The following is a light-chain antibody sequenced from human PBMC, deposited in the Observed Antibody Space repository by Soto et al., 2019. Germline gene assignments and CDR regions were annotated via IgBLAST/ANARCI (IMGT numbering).Light chain of an antibody. CDR1: SSDVGGYNY. CDR2: EVS. J-gene: IGLJ3*02. CDR3: SSYTSGSTWV. V-gene: IGLV2-14*01. Sequence: QSALTQPASVSGSPGQSITISCTGTSSDVGGYNYVSWYQQHASKAPKLMIYEVSNGPSGVSNRFSGSKSGNTASLTISGLQAEDEADYYCSSYTSGSTWVFGGGTKVTVL.